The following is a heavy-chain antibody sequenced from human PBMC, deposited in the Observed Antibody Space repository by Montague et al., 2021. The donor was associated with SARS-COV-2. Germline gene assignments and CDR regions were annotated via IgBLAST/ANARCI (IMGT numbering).Heavy chain of an antibody. CDR1: GFTFSSYG. J-gene: IGHJ4*02. CDR2: IWYDGSNK. V-gene: IGHV3-33*01. CDR3: ARDPSCCSRFGEFGY. D-gene: IGHD3-10*01. Sequence: SLRLSCAASGFTFSSYGMHWVRQAPGKGLEWVAVIWYDGSNKYYADSVKGRFTISRDNSKNTLYLQMNSLRAEDTAMYYCARDPSCCSRFGEFGYWGQGTLVTVSS.